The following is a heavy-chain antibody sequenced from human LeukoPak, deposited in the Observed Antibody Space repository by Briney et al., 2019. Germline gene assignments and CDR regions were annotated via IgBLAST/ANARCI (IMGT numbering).Heavy chain of an antibody. CDR3: ARDGAYYDSGGYWIDAFDI. CDR1: GYTFTSYG. Sequence: SVKVSCKASGYTFTSYGISWVRQAPGQGLEWMGRIIPILGIANYAQKFQGRVTITADKSTSTAYMELSSLRSEDTAVYYCARDGAYYDSGGYWIDAFDIWGQGTMVTVSS. J-gene: IGHJ3*02. D-gene: IGHD3-22*01. CDR2: IIPILGIA. V-gene: IGHV1-69*04.